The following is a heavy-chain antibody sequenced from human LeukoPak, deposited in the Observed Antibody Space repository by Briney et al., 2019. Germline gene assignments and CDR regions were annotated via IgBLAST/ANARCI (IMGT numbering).Heavy chain of an antibody. CDR2: IFYTGST. V-gene: IGHV4-59*12. D-gene: IGHD3-22*01. Sequence: SETLSLTCTVSGGSISSYYWSWIRQPPGKGLEWIGNIFYTGSTKYNPSLKSRVTISVDTSKNQFSLKLSSVTAADTAVYYCARGGRSSSGYSNLGGGIDPWGQGTLVTVSS. J-gene: IGHJ5*02. CDR3: ARGGRSSSGYSNLGGGIDP. CDR1: GGSISSYY.